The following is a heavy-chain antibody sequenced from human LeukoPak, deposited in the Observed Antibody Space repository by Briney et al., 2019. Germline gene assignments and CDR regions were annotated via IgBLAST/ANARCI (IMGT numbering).Heavy chain of an antibody. CDR2: IKHKTDGGTI. CDR3: STGLYDSGGVGH. Sequence: GGSLRLSCAASGFTFRNAWMNWVRQAPGKGLEWVGRIKHKTDGGTIDYAAPVKGRFTISRDDSKNTLYLQMNSLKTEDTAVYYCSTGLYDSGGVGHWGQGTLVTVSS. V-gene: IGHV3-15*01. CDR1: GFTFRNAW. D-gene: IGHD3-22*01. J-gene: IGHJ4*02.